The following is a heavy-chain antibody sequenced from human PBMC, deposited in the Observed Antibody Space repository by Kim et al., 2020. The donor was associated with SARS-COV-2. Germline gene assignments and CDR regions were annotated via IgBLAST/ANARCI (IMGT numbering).Heavy chain of an antibody. J-gene: IGHJ6*02. CDR3: ARTYCVGGSCLSPYYFHGMDV. Sequence: GESLKISCKGSGFSFSDYWIAWVRQMPGKGLECMGIIYPGDSETKYSPSFQGQVTISADRSISTAYLQWSSLEASDTAMYYCARTYCVGGSCLSPYYFHGMDVWGQGTTVSVSS. CDR1: GFSFSDYW. V-gene: IGHV5-51*01. CDR2: IYPGDSET. D-gene: IGHD2-15*01.